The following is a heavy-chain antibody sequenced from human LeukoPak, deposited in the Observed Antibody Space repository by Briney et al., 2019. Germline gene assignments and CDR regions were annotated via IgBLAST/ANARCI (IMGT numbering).Heavy chain of an antibody. CDR1: GGSISSYY. D-gene: IGHD3-10*01. CDR2: IYYSGST. J-gene: IGHJ6*03. Sequence: PSETLSLTCTVSGGSISSYYWSWIRQPPGKGLEWIGYIYYSGSTNYNPSLKSRVTISVDTSKNQFSLKLSSVTAADTAVYYCARQYYYGSPDMDVWGKGTTVTISS. CDR3: ARQYYYGSPDMDV. V-gene: IGHV4-59*01.